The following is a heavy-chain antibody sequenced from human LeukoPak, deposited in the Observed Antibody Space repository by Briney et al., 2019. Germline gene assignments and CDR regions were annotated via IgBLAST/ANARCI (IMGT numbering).Heavy chain of an antibody. J-gene: IGHJ4*02. V-gene: IGHV3-23*01. CDR1: GFAFSNHA. CDR3: AKNVVFRRYFVS. CDR2: ISGGGRTT. D-gene: IGHD2-21*01. Sequence: GGSLRLSCAASGFAFSNHAMSWVRQAPGKGLQWVSVISGGGRTTEYADSVKGRFTVSRDNSVNTLSLHMDSLRVEDTAIYYCAKNVVFRRYFVSWGQGTLVTVSS.